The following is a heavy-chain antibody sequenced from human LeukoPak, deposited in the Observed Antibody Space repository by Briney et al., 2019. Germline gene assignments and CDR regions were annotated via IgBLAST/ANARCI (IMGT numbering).Heavy chain of an antibody. Sequence: PSGTLSLTCAVSGGSISSSNWWSWVRQPPGKGLEWIGEIYHSGSTNYNPSLKSRVTISVDKSKNQFSLKLSSVTAADTAVYYCAGGRWLVPNWFDPWGQGTLVTVSS. CDR3: AGGRWLVPNWFDP. V-gene: IGHV4-4*02. J-gene: IGHJ5*02. CDR2: IYHSGST. CDR1: GGSISSSNW. D-gene: IGHD6-19*01.